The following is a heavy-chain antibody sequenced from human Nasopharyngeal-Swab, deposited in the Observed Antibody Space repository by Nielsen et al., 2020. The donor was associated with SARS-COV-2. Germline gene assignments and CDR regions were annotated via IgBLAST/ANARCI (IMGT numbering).Heavy chain of an antibody. V-gene: IGHV3-30*18. CDR3: AKGPYYYYYMDV. J-gene: IGHJ6*03. CDR1: GFTFSSYG. Sequence: GGSLRLSCAASGFTFSSYGMHWVRQAPGKGLEWVAVISYDGSNKYYADSVKGRFTISRDNSKNTLYLQMNSPRAEDTAVYYCAKGPYYYYYMDVWGKGTTVTVSS. CDR2: ISYDGSNK.